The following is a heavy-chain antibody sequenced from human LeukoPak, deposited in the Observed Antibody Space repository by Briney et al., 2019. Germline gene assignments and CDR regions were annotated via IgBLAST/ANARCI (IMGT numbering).Heavy chain of an antibody. CDR1: GFTFNTYG. CDR3: ARGRVGSTPAFDY. Sequence: GGSLRLSCAASGFTFNTYGMNGVRQAPGKGLEWVSYISTSSSSISYADSVKGRFTISRDNAKNSLYLQMSSLRDEDTAVYYCARGRVGSTPAFDYWGQGTLVTVSS. V-gene: IGHV3-48*02. D-gene: IGHD1-26*01. CDR2: ISTSSSSI. J-gene: IGHJ4*02.